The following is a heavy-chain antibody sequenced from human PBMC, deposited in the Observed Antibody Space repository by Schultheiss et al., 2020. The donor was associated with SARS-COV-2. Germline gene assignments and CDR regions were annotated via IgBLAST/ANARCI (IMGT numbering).Heavy chain of an antibody. Sequence: SVKVSCKASGYTFTGYYMHWVRQAPGQGLEWMGGIIPIFGTANYAQKFQGRVTITADESTSTAYMELSSLRSEDTAVYYCARSLGARGYYYGMDVWGQGTTVTVSS. V-gene: IGHV1-69*13. CDR3: ARSLGARGYYYGMDV. CDR1: GYTFTGYY. CDR2: IIPIFGTA. D-gene: IGHD3-3*02. J-gene: IGHJ6*02.